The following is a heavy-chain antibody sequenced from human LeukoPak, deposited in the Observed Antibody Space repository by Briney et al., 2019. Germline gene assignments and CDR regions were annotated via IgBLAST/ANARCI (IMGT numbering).Heavy chain of an antibody. CDR2: IYHSGST. CDR3: ARGIAAAGKEDYFDY. D-gene: IGHD6-13*01. V-gene: IGHV4-4*02. J-gene: IGHJ4*02. CDR1: GGSISSSNW. Sequence: SETLSLTCAVSGGSISSSNWWSWVRQPPGKGLEWIGEIYHSGSTNYNPSLKSRVTISVDKSKNQFSLKLSSVTAADTAVYYCARGIAAAGKEDYFDYWGQGTLVTVSS.